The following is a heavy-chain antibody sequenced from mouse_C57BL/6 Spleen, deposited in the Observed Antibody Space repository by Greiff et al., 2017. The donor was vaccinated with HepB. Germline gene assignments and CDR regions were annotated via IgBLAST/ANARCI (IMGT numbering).Heavy chain of an antibody. V-gene: IGHV1-26*01. CDR1: GYTFTDYY. Sequence: EVQLQQSGPELVKPGASVKISCKASGYTFTDYYMNWVKQSHGKSLEWIGDINPNNGGTSYNQKFKGKATLTVDKSSSTAYMELRSLTSEDSAVYYCAPIFYGPFAYWGQGTLVTVSA. D-gene: IGHD2-1*01. CDR3: APIFYGPFAY. CDR2: INPNNGGT. J-gene: IGHJ3*01.